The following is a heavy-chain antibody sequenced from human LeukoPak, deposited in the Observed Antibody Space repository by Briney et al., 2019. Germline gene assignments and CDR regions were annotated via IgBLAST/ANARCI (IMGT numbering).Heavy chain of an antibody. D-gene: IGHD3-9*01. Sequence: GGSLRLSCAASGFTFSSYAMSWVRQAPGKGLEWVSAISGSGGSTYYADSVKGRFTISRDNSKNTLYLQMNSLRAEDTAVYYCAKRPFDILTGYPYYFDYWGQGTLVTVS. CDR3: AKRPFDILTGYPYYFDY. V-gene: IGHV3-23*01. CDR2: ISGSGGST. CDR1: GFTFSSYA. J-gene: IGHJ4*02.